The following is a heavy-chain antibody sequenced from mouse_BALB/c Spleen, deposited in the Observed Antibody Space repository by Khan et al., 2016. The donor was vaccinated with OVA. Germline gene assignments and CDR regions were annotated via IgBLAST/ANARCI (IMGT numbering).Heavy chain of an antibody. J-gene: IGHJ4*01. CDR2: IWGDGST. D-gene: IGHD1-1*01. CDR3: AKFTPDYYSMDY. CDR1: GFSLTSYG. Sequence: QVQLQQLGPGLVAPSQSLSITCTVSGFSLTSYGVNWVRQPPGKGLEWLGVIWGDGSTNFHSTLKSRLIISKDNSRRQVFLKLNSLQTDDTATYYCAKFTPDYYSMDYWGQGTSVTVSS. V-gene: IGHV2-3*01.